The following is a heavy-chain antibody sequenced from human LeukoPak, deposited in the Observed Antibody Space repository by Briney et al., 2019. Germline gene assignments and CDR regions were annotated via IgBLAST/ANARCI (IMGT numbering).Heavy chain of an antibody. CDR3: ARVKARSGSYSLDY. Sequence: ASVKVSCKASGYTFISYAIHWVRQAPGQGLEWMGWISVHNGDTNYAQRLRGRVTMTTDTSTRTAYLELRSLRSDDTAVYYCARVKARSGSYSLDYWGQGTLVTVSS. CDR1: GYTFISYA. D-gene: IGHD1-26*01. J-gene: IGHJ4*02. CDR2: ISVHNGDT. V-gene: IGHV1-18*04.